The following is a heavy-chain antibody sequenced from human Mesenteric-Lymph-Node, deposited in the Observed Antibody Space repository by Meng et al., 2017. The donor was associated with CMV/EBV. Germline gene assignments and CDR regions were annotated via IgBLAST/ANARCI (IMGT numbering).Heavy chain of an antibody. Sequence: VSGGSISSYYWSWIRQPPGKGLEWIGYIYYSGSTYYNPSLKSRVTISVDTSKNQFSLKLSSVTAADTAVYYCARYCGGDCYSTTFDYWGQGTLVTVSS. CDR1: GGSISSYY. V-gene: IGHV4-59*06. J-gene: IGHJ4*02. D-gene: IGHD2-21*02. CDR3: ARYCGGDCYSTTFDY. CDR2: IYYSGST.